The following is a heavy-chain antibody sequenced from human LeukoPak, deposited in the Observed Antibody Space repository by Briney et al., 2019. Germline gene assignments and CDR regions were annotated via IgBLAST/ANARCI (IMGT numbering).Heavy chain of an antibody. CDR3: ASLPWASYYDSSGYYYQPQPFDY. CDR1: GYTFTGYY. Sequence: ASVKVSCKASGYTFTGYYMHWVRQAPGQGLEWMGWINPNSGGTNYAQKFQGRVTMTRDTSISTAYMELSRLRSDDTAVYYCASLPWASYYDSSGYYYQPQPFDYWGQGTLVTVSS. J-gene: IGHJ4*02. CDR2: INPNSGGT. V-gene: IGHV1-2*02. D-gene: IGHD3-22*01.